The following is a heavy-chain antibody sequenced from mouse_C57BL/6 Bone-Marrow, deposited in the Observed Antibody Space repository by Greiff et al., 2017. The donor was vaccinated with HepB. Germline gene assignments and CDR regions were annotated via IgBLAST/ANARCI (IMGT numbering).Heavy chain of an antibody. CDR3: GRGGCVERNWYFDG. V-gene: IGHV1-63*01. CDR2: IYPGGGYT. CDR1: GYTFTNYW. Sequence: VQLQQSGAELVRPGTSVKMSCKASGYTFTNYWIGWAKQRPGHGLEWIGDIYPGGGYTNYNEKFKGKATMTADKTTSTAYMQFSCLTSEDSAIYYCGRGGCVERNWYFDGWGTGTTVTVSS. J-gene: IGHJ1*03.